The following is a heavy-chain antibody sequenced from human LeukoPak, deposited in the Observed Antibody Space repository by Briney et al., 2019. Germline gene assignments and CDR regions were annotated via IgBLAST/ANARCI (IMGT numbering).Heavy chain of an antibody. Sequence: GASVKVSCKASGGTFNSYAISWVRQAPGQGLEWMGRIIPILGIANYAQKFQGRVTITADKSTSTAYMELSSLRSEDTAVYYCARLRRGTTGTTGDDYWGQGTLVTVSS. J-gene: IGHJ4*02. CDR3: ARLRRGTTGTTGDDY. CDR2: IIPILGIA. CDR1: GGTFNSYA. V-gene: IGHV1-69*04. D-gene: IGHD1-1*01.